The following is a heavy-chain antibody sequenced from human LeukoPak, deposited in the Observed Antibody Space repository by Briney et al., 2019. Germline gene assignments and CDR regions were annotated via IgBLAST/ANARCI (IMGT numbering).Heavy chain of an antibody. CDR3: AKTPYYYDSSGYQYYFDY. Sequence: PGGSLRLSCAASGFTFSSYAMSWVRQAPGKGLEWVSAISGSGGSTYYADSVKGRFTISRDNSKNTVYLQMNSLRAEDTAVYYCAKTPYYYDSSGYQYYFDYWGQGTLVTVSS. V-gene: IGHV3-23*01. J-gene: IGHJ4*02. D-gene: IGHD3-22*01. CDR1: GFTFSSYA. CDR2: ISGSGGST.